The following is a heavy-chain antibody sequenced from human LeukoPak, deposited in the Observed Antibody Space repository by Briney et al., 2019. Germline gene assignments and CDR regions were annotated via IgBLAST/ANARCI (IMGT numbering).Heavy chain of an antibody. Sequence: SETLSLTCTVSGGSISSYYWGWIRQPPGKGLEWIGSIYYSGTTYYNPSLKSRVTISVDTSKNQLSLNLSSVTAADTAVYYCASNPIVVVVAATHFGRFDPWGQGSLVTVSS. J-gene: IGHJ5*02. CDR3: ASNPIVVVVAATHFGRFDP. CDR1: GGSISSYY. CDR2: IYYSGTT. D-gene: IGHD2-15*01. V-gene: IGHV4-39*07.